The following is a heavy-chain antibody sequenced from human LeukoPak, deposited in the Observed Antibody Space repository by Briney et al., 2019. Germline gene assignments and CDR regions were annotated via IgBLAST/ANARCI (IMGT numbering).Heavy chain of an antibody. CDR3: ARGELVAGFDY. V-gene: IGHV1-69*05. Sequence: ASVKVSCKASGSTFSSYAISWVRQAPGQGLEWMGRIIPIFGTANYAQKFQGRVTITTDESTSTAYMELSSLRSEDTAVYYCARGELVAGFDYWGQGTLVTVSS. J-gene: IGHJ4*02. CDR1: GSTFSSYA. D-gene: IGHD6-6*01. CDR2: IIPIFGTA.